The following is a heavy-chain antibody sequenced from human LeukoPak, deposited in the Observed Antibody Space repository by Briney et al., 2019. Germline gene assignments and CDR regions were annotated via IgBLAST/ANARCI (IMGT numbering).Heavy chain of an antibody. CDR1: GGSISSYY. CDR3: AGDSVGAIFDY. CDR2: IYSFGST. D-gene: IGHD1-26*01. Sequence: SETLSLTCTVSGGSISSYYWNWIRQPAGKGLEWIGRIYSFGSTYYNPSLRSRVTMSVDASKNQFSLSLTSVTAADTAVYYCAGDSVGAIFDYWAQGTLVTVSS. V-gene: IGHV4-4*07. J-gene: IGHJ4*02.